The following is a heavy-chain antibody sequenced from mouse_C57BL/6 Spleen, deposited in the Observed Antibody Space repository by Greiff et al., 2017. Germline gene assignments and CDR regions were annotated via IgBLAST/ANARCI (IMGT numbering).Heavy chain of an antibody. V-gene: IGHV1-76*01. CDR3: AREGLREAFDY. D-gene: IGHD2-2*01. Sequence: QVQLQQSGAELVRPGASVKLSCKASGYTFTDYYINWVKQRPGQGLEWIARIYPGSGNTYYNEKFKGKATLTAEKSSSTAYMQLSSLTSEDSAVYFCAREGLREAFDYWGRGTTLTVSS. CDR1: GYTFTDYY. J-gene: IGHJ2*01. CDR2: IYPGSGNT.